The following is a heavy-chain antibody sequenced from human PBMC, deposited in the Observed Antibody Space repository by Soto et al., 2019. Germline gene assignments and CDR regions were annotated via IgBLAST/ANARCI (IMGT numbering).Heavy chain of an antibody. CDR3: ARDGPGYSGYDGTEYYYYYYGMDV. V-gene: IGHV1-18*04. J-gene: IGHJ6*02. CDR1: GYTFTSYG. D-gene: IGHD5-12*01. CDR2: ISAYNGNT. Sequence: ASVKVSCKASGYTFTSYGISWVRQAPGQGLEWMGWISAYNGNTNYAQKLQGRVTMTTDTSTSTAYMELRSLRSDDTAVYYCARDGPGYSGYDGTEYYYYYYGMDVWGQGTTVTVSS.